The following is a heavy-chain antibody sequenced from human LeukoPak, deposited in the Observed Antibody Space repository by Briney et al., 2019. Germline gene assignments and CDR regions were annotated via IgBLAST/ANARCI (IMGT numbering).Heavy chain of an antibody. CDR2: INWNGGST. CDR3: ARDQVAAAGHDY. V-gene: IGHV3-20*04. J-gene: IGHJ4*02. CDR1: GFTFDDYG. Sequence: PGGSLRLSCAASGFTFDDYGMSWLRQAPGKGLEWVSGINWNGGSTGYADSVKARFTLSRGNAKNSLYLQMNSLRAEDTAVYYCARDQVAAAGHDYWGQGTLVTVSS. D-gene: IGHD6-13*01.